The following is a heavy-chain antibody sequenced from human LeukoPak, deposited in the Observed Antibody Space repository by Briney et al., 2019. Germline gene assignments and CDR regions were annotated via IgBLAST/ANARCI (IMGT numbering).Heavy chain of an antibody. CDR1: GESFSGYY. V-gene: IGHV4-34*01. D-gene: IGHD5-24*01. Sequence: SETLSLTCGVYGESFSGYYWSWIRQPPGKGLEWIGEINQSGSTNYNPSLKSRVTISVDTSKNQFSLKLSSVTAADTAVYYCARGSGLQRWLQLDYWGQGTLVTVSS. J-gene: IGHJ4*02. CDR2: INQSGST. CDR3: ARGSGLQRWLQLDY.